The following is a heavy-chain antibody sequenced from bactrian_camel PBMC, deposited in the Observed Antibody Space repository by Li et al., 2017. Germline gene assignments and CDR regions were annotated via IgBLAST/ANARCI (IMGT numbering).Heavy chain of an antibody. CDR3: AACHYCSGGVCRPQY. Sequence: VQLVESGGGSVQPGGSLRLSCAASGLTYRTYCMAWFRQTPGKEREGVAVIDRGGRTSYADSVKGRFTISKDNAKNTLYLQMNSLKPEDTAMYYCAACHYCSGGVCRPQYWGQGTQVTVS. CDR1: GLTYRTYC. CDR2: IDRGGRT. J-gene: IGHJ4*01. V-gene: IGHV3S26*01. D-gene: IGHD2*01.